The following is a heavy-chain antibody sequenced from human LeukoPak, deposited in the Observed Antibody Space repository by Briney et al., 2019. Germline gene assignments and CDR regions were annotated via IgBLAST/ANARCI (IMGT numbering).Heavy chain of an antibody. V-gene: IGHV4-61*02. CDR1: GGSISSGSYY. J-gene: IGHJ4*02. CDR3: ARSYYDSSGYYFPDDY. Sequence: SETLSLTCTVSGGSISSGSYYWSWIRQPAGKGLEWIGRIYTSGSTNYNPSLKSRVTISVDTSKNQFSLKLSSVTAADTAVHYCARSYYDSSGYYFPDDYWGQGTLVTVSS. D-gene: IGHD3-22*01. CDR2: IYTSGST.